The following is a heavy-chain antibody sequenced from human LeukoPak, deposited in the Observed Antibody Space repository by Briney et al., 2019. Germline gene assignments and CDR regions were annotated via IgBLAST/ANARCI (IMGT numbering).Heavy chain of an antibody. D-gene: IGHD3-22*01. Sequence: ASVTVSCKASGYTFTNNYGITWVRQAPGQGLEWMGWISPYSGNTNYAQKLQGRVTMTTDTSTSTAYMELRSLRSDDTAVYYCARDWDTSGYYSTYWGQGTLVTVSS. CDR2: ISPYSGNT. CDR3: ARDWDTSGYYSTY. V-gene: IGHV1-18*01. CDR1: GYTFTNNYG. J-gene: IGHJ4*02.